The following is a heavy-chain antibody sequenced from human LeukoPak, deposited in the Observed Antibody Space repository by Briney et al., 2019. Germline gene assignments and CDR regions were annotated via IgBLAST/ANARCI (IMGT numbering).Heavy chain of an antibody. CDR1: GYTFTSYG. J-gene: IGHJ3*02. CDR3: ARDRRGYYDSRRAFDI. D-gene: IGHD3-10*01. CDR2: ISAYNGNT. V-gene: IGHV1-18*01. Sequence: GASVKVSCKASGYTFTSYGISWVRQAPGQGLEWMGWISAYNGNTNYAQKLQGRVTMTTDTSTSTAYMGLRSLRSDDTAVYYCARDRRGYYDSRRAFDIWGQGTMVTVSS.